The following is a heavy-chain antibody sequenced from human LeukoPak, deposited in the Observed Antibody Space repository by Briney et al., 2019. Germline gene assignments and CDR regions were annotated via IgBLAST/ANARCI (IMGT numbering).Heavy chain of an antibody. D-gene: IGHD3-10*01. CDR1: GYTFTGYY. CDR2: INPNSGGT. Sequence: ASVKVSCKASGYTFTGYYMHWVRQAPGQGLEWMGLINPNSGGTNYAQKFQGRVTMTRDTSISTAYMELSRLRSDDTAVYYCARDLRVRATDAFDIWGQGTMVTVSS. V-gene: IGHV1-2*02. J-gene: IGHJ3*02. CDR3: ARDLRVRATDAFDI.